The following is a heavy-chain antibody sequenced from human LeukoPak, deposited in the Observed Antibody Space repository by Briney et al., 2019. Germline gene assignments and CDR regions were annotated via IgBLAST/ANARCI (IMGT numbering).Heavy chain of an antibody. CDR1: GGTFSSYA. Sequence: ASVKVSCKASGGTFSSYAISWVRQAPGQGLEWMGGIIPIFGTANYAQKFQGRVTITADKSTSTAYMELSSLRSEDTAVYYCARDHYVGSGSSYFDYWGQGTLVTVSS. CDR2: IIPIFGTA. D-gene: IGHD1-26*01. CDR3: ARDHYVGSGSSYFDY. J-gene: IGHJ4*02. V-gene: IGHV1-69*06.